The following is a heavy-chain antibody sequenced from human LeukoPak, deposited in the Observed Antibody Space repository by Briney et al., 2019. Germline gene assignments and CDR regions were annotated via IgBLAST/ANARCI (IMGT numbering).Heavy chain of an antibody. J-gene: IGHJ4*02. D-gene: IGHD3-9*01. CDR1: GFTFSSYA. CDR3: AKTRSILTGYYTDY. V-gene: IGHV3-23*01. Sequence: GGSLRLSCAASGFTFSSYAMSWVRQAPGKGLEWVSAISGSGGSTYYADSVKGRFTISRDNSRNTLYLQMNSLRAEDTAVYYCAKTRSILTGYYTDYWGQGTLVTVSS. CDR2: ISGSGGST.